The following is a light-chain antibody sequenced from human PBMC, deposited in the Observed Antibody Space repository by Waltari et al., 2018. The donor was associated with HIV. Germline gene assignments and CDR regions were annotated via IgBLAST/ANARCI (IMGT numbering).Light chain of an antibody. J-gene: IGKJ5*01. CDR1: QSVNNN. Sequence: EKVMTQSPAPLSVSPGERATFTCRASQSVNNNLAWYQQKPGQAPRLLISDASTRATGIPARFSGSGSGTEFTLTISSLQSEDFAVYFCQQYANWPFTFGQGTRLEIK. V-gene: IGKV3-15*01. CDR2: DAS. CDR3: QQYANWPFT.